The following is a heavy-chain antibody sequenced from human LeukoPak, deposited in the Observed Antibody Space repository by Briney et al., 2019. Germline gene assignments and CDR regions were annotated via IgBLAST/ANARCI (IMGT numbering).Heavy chain of an antibody. D-gene: IGHD7-27*01. CDR2: ISGSGDTT. CDR3: AKDLGSYYYMDV. J-gene: IGHJ6*03. V-gene: IGHV3-23*01. Sequence: PGWSLRLSCAASGFTFSNYAMTLVRQVPGKGLEWVSAISGSGDTTYYADSVKGRFTISRDNSKNTLYLQMNSLRADDTAVYYCAKDLGSYYYMDVWGKGTTVTVSS. CDR1: GFTFSNYA.